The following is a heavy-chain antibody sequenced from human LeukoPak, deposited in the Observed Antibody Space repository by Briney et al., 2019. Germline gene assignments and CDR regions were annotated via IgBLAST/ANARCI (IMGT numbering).Heavy chain of an antibody. CDR1: GFTFSSYG. J-gene: IGHJ3*02. V-gene: IGHV3-33*01. D-gene: IGHD3-22*01. CDR2: IWYDGSNK. Sequence: QPGGSLRLSCAASGFTFSSYGMHWVRQAPGKGLEWVAVIWYDGSNKYYADSVRGRFTISRDNSKNTLYLQMNSLRAEDTAVYYCARGRFRYYYDSSGLVAFDIWGQGTMVTVSS. CDR3: ARGRFRYYYDSSGLVAFDI.